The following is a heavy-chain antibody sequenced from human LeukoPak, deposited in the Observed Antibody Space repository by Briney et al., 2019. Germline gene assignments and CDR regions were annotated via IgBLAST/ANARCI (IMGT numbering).Heavy chain of an antibody. CDR1: GYTFTSYG. CDR2: ISADNGNT. Sequence: GASVKVSCKASGYTFTSYGISWVRQAPGEGLEWTGWISADNGNTNYAQKLQGRVTMTTDTSTSTAYMELRSLRSDDTAVYYCARGGGRITMVVVVIPGYYFDYWGQGTLVTVSS. CDR3: ARGGGRITMVVVVIPGYYFDY. V-gene: IGHV1-18*01. J-gene: IGHJ4*02. D-gene: IGHD3-22*01.